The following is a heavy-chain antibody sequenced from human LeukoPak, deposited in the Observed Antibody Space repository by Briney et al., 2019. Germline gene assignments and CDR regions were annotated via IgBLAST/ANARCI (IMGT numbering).Heavy chain of an antibody. J-gene: IGHJ4*02. CDR3: ARVSTSSWYSFDY. Sequence: SETLSLTRAVYGGSFSGYYWTWIRQPPGKGLEWIGEINHSGSTNYNPSLKSRVTISTDPSKKQFSLNLSSVTAADTAVYYCARVSTSSWYSFDYWGQGTLVTVSS. V-gene: IGHV4-34*01. CDR2: INHSGST. CDR1: GGSFSGYY. D-gene: IGHD6-13*01.